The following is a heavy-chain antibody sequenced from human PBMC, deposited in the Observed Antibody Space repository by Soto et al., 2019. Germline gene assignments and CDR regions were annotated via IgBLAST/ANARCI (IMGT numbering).Heavy chain of an antibody. Sequence: GESLKISCKGSGYSFTSYWIGWVRQMPGKGLEWMGIIYPGDSDTRYSPSFQGQVTISADKSISTAYLQWSSLKASDTAMYYCAASRDIVVVVAATWGQGTLVTVSS. CDR2: IYPGDSDT. D-gene: IGHD2-15*01. CDR3: AASRDIVVVVAAT. CDR1: GYSFTSYW. V-gene: IGHV5-51*01. J-gene: IGHJ5*02.